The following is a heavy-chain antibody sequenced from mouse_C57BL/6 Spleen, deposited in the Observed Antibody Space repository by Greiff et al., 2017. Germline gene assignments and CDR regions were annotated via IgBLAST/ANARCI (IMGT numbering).Heavy chain of an antibody. V-gene: IGHV1-15*01. CDR3: TRLGGTAQGFAY. J-gene: IGHJ3*01. CDR2: IDPETGGT. CDR1: GYTFTDYE. D-gene: IGHD3-2*02. Sequence: QVQLQQPGAELVRPGASVTLSCKASGYTFTDYEMHWVKQTPVHGLEWIGAIDPETGGTAYNQKFKGKAILTADKSSSTAYMELRSLTSEDSAVYYCTRLGGTAQGFAYWGQGTLVTVSA.